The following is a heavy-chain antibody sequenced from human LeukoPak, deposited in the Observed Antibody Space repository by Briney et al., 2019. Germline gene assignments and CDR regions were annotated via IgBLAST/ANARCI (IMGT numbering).Heavy chain of an antibody. V-gene: IGHV3-23*01. Sequence: TGGSLRLTCAASGFTFSSYGMSWVRQAPGKGLEWVSAISGSGGSTYYADSVKGRFTISRDNSKNTLYLQMNSLRAEDTAVYYCAKVGYCSGGSCYREFDYWGQGTLVTVSS. CDR3: AKVGYCSGGSCYREFDY. CDR1: GFTFSSYG. J-gene: IGHJ4*02. D-gene: IGHD2-15*01. CDR2: ISGSGGST.